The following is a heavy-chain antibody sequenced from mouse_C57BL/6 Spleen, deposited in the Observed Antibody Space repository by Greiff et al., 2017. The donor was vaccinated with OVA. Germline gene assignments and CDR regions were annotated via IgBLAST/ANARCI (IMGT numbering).Heavy chain of an antibody. V-gene: IGHV1-55*01. CDR1: GYTFTSYW. CDR3: ARSRDYGSSSWYFDV. D-gene: IGHD1-1*01. Sequence: VQLQQPGAELVKPGASVKMSCKASGYTFTSYWITWVKQRPGQGLEWIGDIYPGSGSTNYNEKFKSKATLTVDTSSSTAYMQLSSLTSEDSAVYYGARSRDYGSSSWYFDVWGTGTTVTVSS. J-gene: IGHJ1*03. CDR2: IYPGSGST.